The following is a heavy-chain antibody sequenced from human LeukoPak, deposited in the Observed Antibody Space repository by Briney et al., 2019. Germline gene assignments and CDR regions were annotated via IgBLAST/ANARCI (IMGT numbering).Heavy chain of an antibody. D-gene: IGHD3-10*01. CDR2: IKQDGDEK. CDR3: ARWFSGSGGWVLDY. CDR1: GFTFSNYQ. J-gene: IGHJ4*02. Sequence: GGSLRLSCVGSGFTFSNYQMNWVRQAPGKGLEWVAKIKQDGDEKHYVDSVKGRFTISRDNAKNSLYLQMSSLSAEDTAVYYCARWFSGSGGWVLDYWGQGTLVTVSS. V-gene: IGHV3-7*05.